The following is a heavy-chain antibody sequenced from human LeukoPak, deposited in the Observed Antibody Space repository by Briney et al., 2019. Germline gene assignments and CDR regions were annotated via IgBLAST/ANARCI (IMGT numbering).Heavy chain of an antibody. CDR2: INPNSGDT. Sequence: ASVKVSCKASGYTLTVYYIHWVRQAPGQGLEWTGRINPNSGDTNFAQKFQGRVTMTRDTSISTAYMDLSGLRPDDTAVYYCAREGSGYTYGRGSYFDYWGHGILVTVSS. CDR3: AREGSGYTYGRGSYFDY. D-gene: IGHD5-18*01. J-gene: IGHJ4*01. V-gene: IGHV1-2*06. CDR1: GYTLTVYY.